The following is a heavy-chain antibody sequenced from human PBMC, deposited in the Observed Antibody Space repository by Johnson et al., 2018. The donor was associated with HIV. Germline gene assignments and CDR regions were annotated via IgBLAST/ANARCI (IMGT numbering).Heavy chain of an antibody. D-gene: IGHD6-19*01. Sequence: VQLVESGGVVVQPGRSLRLSCAGSAFTFSSYAMNWVRQAPGKGLEWVAVIWYDGSNKYYVDSVKGRFTISRDNAKNSLYLQINSLRAEDTAVYYCARDAVAAANAFDIWGQGTMVTVSS. CDR2: IWYDGSNK. CDR3: ARDAVAAANAFDI. J-gene: IGHJ3*02. CDR1: AFTFSSYA. V-gene: IGHV3-33*08.